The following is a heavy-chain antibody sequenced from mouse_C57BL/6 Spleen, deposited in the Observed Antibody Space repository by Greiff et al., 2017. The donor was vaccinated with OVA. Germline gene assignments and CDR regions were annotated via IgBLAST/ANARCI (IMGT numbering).Heavy chain of an antibody. CDR1: GFTFSDYG. CDR2: ISSCSSTI. D-gene: IGHD2-13*01. V-gene: IGHV5-17*01. Sequence: DVQLVESGGGLVKPGGSLKLSCAASGFTFSDYGMHWVRQAPEKGLEWVAYISSCSSTIYYADTVKGRFTISRDNAKNTLCLQMTSLRSEDTAMYYCASDYQFVAMDYWGQGTSVTVSS. CDR3: ASDYQFVAMDY. J-gene: IGHJ4*01.